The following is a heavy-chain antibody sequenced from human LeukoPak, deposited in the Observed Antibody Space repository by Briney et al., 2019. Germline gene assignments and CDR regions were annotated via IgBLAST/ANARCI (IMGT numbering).Heavy chain of an antibody. CDR1: GFTFSSYA. Sequence: GGSLRLSCAASGFTFSSYAMSWVRQAPGKGLEWVGRIKSKTDGGTTDYAAPVKGRFTISRDDSKNTLYLQMNSLKTEDTAVYYCTTLGLGVYDFWSPDDYWGQGTLVTVSS. D-gene: IGHD3-3*01. V-gene: IGHV3-15*01. CDR3: TTLGLGVYDFWSPDDY. CDR2: IKSKTDGGTT. J-gene: IGHJ4*02.